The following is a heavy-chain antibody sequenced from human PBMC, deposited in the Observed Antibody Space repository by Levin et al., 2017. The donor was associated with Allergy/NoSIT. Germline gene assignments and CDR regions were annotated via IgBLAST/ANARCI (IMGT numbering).Heavy chain of an antibody. V-gene: IGHV1-24*01. J-gene: IGHJ4*02. Sequence: ASVKVSCKVSGYTLTELSMHWVRQAPGKGLEWMGGFDPEDGETIYAQKFQGRVTMTEDTSTDTAYMELSSLRSEDTAVYYCATLGYSSSWEYYFDYWGQGTLVTVSS. D-gene: IGHD6-13*01. CDR1: GYTLTELS. CDR3: ATLGYSSSWEYYFDY. CDR2: FDPEDGET.